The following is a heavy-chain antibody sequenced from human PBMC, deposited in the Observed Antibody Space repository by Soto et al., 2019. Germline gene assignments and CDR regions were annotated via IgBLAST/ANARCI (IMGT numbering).Heavy chain of an antibody. CDR2: IYTSGST. CDR3: ARDNGSGSYRNWFDP. Sequence: PETLSLTCTVSGGSISSYYCSWIRHPPRKGQEWIGRIYTSGSTNYNHTLKSRVTVSVDTSKNQFPLKLSSVTAADTAVYYCARDNGSGSYRNWFDPWGQGTLVTGS. V-gene: IGHV4-4*07. J-gene: IGHJ5*02. D-gene: IGHD3-10*01. CDR1: GGSISSYY.